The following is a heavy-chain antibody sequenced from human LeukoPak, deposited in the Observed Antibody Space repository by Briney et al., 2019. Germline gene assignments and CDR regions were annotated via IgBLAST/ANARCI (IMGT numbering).Heavy chain of an antibody. CDR3: ASGDYGDFSRFDF. CDR1: GGSFSGYY. CDR2: IHYSGST. Sequence: PSETLSLTCAVYGGSFSGYYWSWIRQPPGKGLEWIGYIHYSGSTNHNPSLKSRVTISVDTSKNQFSLKLSSVTAADTAVYYCASGDYGDFSRFDFWGQGTLVTVSS. V-gene: IGHV4-59*08. D-gene: IGHD4-17*01. J-gene: IGHJ4*02.